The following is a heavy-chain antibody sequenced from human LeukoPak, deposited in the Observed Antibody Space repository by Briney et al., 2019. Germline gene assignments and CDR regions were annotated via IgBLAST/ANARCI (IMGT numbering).Heavy chain of an antibody. D-gene: IGHD3-10*01. CDR3: ARAPLAVRGVGSWFDP. J-gene: IGHJ5*02. CDR1: GGSFSGYY. Sequence: PSETLSLTCAVYGGSFSGYYWSWIRQPPGKGLEWIGEINHSGSTNYNPSLKSRATISVDTSKNQFSLKLSSVTAADTAVYYCARAPLAVRGVGSWFDPWGQGTLVTVSS. V-gene: IGHV4-34*01. CDR2: INHSGST.